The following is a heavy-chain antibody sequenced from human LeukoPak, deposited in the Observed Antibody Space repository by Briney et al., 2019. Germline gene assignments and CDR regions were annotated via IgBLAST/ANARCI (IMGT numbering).Heavy chain of an antibody. J-gene: IGHJ3*02. CDR3: ARGRYCSADICSGGDAFDI. D-gene: IGHD2-15*01. V-gene: IGHV4-4*07. CDR1: GGSISSDY. Sequence: SETLSLTCTVSGGSISSDYWSSIRQPAGKELKSIGRIYTRGSTNYNPSLKSRVTMSLDTSKHHCSLKLSSVTAADTAVYYCARGRYCSADICSGGDAFDIWGQGTMVSVSS. CDR2: IYTRGST.